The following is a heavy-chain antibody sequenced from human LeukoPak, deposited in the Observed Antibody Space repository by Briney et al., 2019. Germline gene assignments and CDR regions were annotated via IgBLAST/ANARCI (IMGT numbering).Heavy chain of an antibody. J-gene: IGHJ4*02. V-gene: IGHV3-21*01. Sequence: GGSLRLSCAASGFTVSQNYMSWVRQAPGKGLEWVSSISSSSSYIYYADSVKGRFTISRDNAKNSLYLQMNSLRAEDTAVYYCAREWLANLDYWGQGTLVTVSS. D-gene: IGHD5-12*01. CDR2: ISSSSSYI. CDR1: GFTVSQNY. CDR3: AREWLANLDY.